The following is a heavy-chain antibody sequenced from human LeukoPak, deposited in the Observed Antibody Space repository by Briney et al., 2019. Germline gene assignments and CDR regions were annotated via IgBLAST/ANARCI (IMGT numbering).Heavy chain of an antibody. CDR3: ALRNYDSSGYWTYYFDY. CDR2: IYSGGST. V-gene: IGHV3-53*01. CDR1: GFTVSSNY. Sequence: GGSLRLSCAASGFTVSSNYMGWVRQAPGKGLEWVSVIYSGGSTYYADSVKGRFTISRDNSKNTLYLQMNSLRAEDTAVYYCALRNYDSSGYWTYYFDYWGQGTLVTVSS. D-gene: IGHD3-22*01. J-gene: IGHJ4*02.